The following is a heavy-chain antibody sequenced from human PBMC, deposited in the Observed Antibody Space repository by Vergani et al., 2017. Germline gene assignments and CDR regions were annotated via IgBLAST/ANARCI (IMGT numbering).Heavy chain of an antibody. V-gene: IGHV1-69*09. D-gene: IGHD3-16*01. Sequence: QVQLVQSGAEVKKPGSSVKVSCKASGGTFSSYTISWVRQAPGQGLEWMGRIIPSLGIANYAQKFQGRVTITAYKSTSTAYMELSSLRSEDTAVYYCARSARGAYYGMDVWGQGTTVTVSS. CDR1: GGTFSSYT. CDR2: IIPSLGIA. J-gene: IGHJ6*02. CDR3: ARSARGAYYGMDV.